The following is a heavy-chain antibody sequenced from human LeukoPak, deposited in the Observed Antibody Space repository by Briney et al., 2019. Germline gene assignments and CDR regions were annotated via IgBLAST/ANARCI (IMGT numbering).Heavy chain of an antibody. J-gene: IGHJ4*02. D-gene: IGHD3-10*01. V-gene: IGHV3-7*01. CDR2: IKQDGSEK. Sequence: GGSLRLSCAASGFTFSSYWMSWVRQAPGKGLEWVANIKQDGSEKYYVDSVKGRFTISRDNAKNSLYLQMNSLRAEDTAVYYCARSGRLLWFGEAHFDYWGQGTLVTVSS. CDR3: ARSGRLLWFGEAHFDY. CDR1: GFTFSSYW.